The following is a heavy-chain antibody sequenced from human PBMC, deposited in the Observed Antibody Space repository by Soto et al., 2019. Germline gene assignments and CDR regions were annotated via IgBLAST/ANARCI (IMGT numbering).Heavy chain of an antibody. Sequence: GASVKVSCKASGYTFTSYGISWVRQAPGQGLEWMGWISAYNGNTKYSQKFQGRVTITRDTSASTAYMELSSLRSEDTAVYYCAREGLTTSLVIYYYYYMDVWGKGTTVTVSS. CDR2: ISAYNGNT. J-gene: IGHJ6*03. CDR1: GYTFTSYG. D-gene: IGHD3-16*02. V-gene: IGHV1-18*01. CDR3: AREGLTTSLVIYYYYYMDV.